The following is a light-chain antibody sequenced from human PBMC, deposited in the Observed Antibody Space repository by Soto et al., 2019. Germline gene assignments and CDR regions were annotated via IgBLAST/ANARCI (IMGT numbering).Light chain of an antibody. J-gene: IGKJ2*01. CDR3: QQYCSSPSPLYT. Sequence: EIVLTQSPGTLSLSPGERATLSCRASQSVSSSYLAWYQQKPGQAPRLLIYGASSRATGIPDRFSGSGSGTDFTLTISRLEPEDFAVYYCQQYCSSPSPLYTFGQGTKLEIK. V-gene: IGKV3-20*01. CDR2: GAS. CDR1: QSVSSSY.